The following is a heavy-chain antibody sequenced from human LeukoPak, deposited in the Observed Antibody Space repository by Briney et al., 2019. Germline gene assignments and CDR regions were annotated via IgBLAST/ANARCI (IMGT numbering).Heavy chain of an antibody. CDR1: GYTLTELS. V-gene: IGHV1-24*01. D-gene: IGHD1-1*01. CDR3: AKVVDNWNDFDY. CDR2: FDPEEGET. Sequence: ASVKASCKVSGYTLTELSMHWVRQAPGNGPEWTGGFDPEEGETIYAQKFHGRVTMSDDTSTDTPYLDLSSLSSVYMALYSLAKVVDNWNDFDYWGQGTLVTVSS. J-gene: IGHJ4*02.